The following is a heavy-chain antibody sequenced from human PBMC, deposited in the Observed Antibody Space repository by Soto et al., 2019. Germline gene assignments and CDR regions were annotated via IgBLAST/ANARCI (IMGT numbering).Heavy chain of an antibody. Sequence: EVQLVESGGGLVQPGGCLRLSCAASGFTFSSYSMNWVRQAPGKGLEWVSYISSSTIYYADSVKGRFTISKDNAKNSLYLQMHSLRAEDTAVYYCARDAPPDDYWGQGTLVTVSS. V-gene: IGHV3-48*01. CDR2: ISSSTI. CDR1: GFTFSSYS. CDR3: ARDAPPDDY. J-gene: IGHJ4*02.